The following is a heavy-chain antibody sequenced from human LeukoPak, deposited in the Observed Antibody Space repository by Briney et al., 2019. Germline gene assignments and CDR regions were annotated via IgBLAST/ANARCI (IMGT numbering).Heavy chain of an antibody. V-gene: IGHV4-4*07. Sequence: SETLSLTCTVSGGSINNYYWSWIRQPAGKGLEWIGRIYHSGSADVAPSLKSRATISADRSKNQFSLKLSSVTAADTAVYYCARGDGVASASGGVDPWGQGTLVTVTS. J-gene: IGHJ5*02. CDR2: IYHSGSA. D-gene: IGHD6-13*01. CDR1: GGSINNYY. CDR3: ARGDGVASASGGVDP.